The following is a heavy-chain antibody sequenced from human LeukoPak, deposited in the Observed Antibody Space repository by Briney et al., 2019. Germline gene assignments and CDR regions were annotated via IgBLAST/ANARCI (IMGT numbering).Heavy chain of an antibody. D-gene: IGHD1-26*01. CDR1: GFTFSISW. V-gene: IGHV3-7*01. CDR3: ARDAGWGYYDL. J-gene: IGHJ4*02. Sequence: GGSLRLSCVASGFTFSISWVTWVRQAPGKGLEWVANIDKHGSGKYYVDSVKGRFAISRDFASNSVFLQMDSLRAEDTSVYYCARDAGWGYYDLWGQGTPVTVSS. CDR2: IDKHGSGK.